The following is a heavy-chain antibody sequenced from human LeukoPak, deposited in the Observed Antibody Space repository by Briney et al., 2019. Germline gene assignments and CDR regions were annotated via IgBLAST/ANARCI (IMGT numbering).Heavy chain of an antibody. V-gene: IGHV3-7*01. J-gene: IGHJ4*02. Sequence: AGGSLRLSCAASGFTFSSYWMSWVRQAPGKGLEWVANIKQDGSEKYYVDSVKGRFTISRDNSKNTLYLQMNSLRAEDTAVYYCASDLHYYDSSGYYYVRRTPSVGDYWGQGTLVTVSS. CDR3: ASDLHYYDSSGYYYVRRTPSVGDY. D-gene: IGHD3-22*01. CDR1: GFTFSSYW. CDR2: IKQDGSEK.